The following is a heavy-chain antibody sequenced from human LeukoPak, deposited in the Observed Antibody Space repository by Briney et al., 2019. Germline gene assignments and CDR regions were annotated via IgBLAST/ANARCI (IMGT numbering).Heavy chain of an antibody. V-gene: IGHV1-8*01. CDR1: GSTFTSHD. J-gene: IGHJ5*02. CDR3: VRNTDTVVIPGAMSYNWFDP. D-gene: IGHD2-2*01. Sequence: ASVKVSCKASGSTFTSHDINWVRQATGQGLEWMGWMNPNTGDTGYAQKFQGRITMTWDTSISTAYMDLSSLRSEDTAVYYCVRNTDTVVIPGAMSYNWFDPWGQGTLVTVSS. CDR2: MNPNTGDT.